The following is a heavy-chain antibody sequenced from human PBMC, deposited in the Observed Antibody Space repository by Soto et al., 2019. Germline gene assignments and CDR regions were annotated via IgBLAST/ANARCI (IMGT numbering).Heavy chain of an antibody. CDR1: GFTFSTYA. CDR2: VTNSGSNT. V-gene: IGHV3-23*01. D-gene: IGHD1-1*01. CDR3: AKDLAATATGDSFYI. J-gene: IGHJ3*02. Sequence: EVQLLESGGGLVQPGGSLRLSCAASGFTFSTYAMTWVRQAPGKGLEWVSSVTNSGSNTYHADSVKGRFTISRDNSKNMLFLQMNSLRAEDTALYYCAKDLAATATGDSFYIWGQGTMVTVSS.